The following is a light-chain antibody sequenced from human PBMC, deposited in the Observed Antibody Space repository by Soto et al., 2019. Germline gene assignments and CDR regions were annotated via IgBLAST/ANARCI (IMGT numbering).Light chain of an antibody. CDR1: HSVGSL. J-gene: IGKJ1*01. Sequence: EVVMTQSPATLSVSPGERATVSCRASHSVGSLLAWYQQKPGQAPRLLIYGASTRATGIPARFSGSGSGTEFTLTISRLEPEDFAVYYCKQYGSLTWTFGQGTKVDIK. CDR3: KQYGSLTWT. V-gene: IGKV3-15*01. CDR2: GAS.